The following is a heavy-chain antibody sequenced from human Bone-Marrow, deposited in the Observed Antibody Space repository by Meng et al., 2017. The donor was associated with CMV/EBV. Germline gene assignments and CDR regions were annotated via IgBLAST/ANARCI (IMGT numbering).Heavy chain of an antibody. D-gene: IGHD2-2*02. J-gene: IGHJ4*02. CDR2: INPSGGST. CDR1: GYTITSYY. CDR3: ARDQSVGDIVVVPAAIMDY. V-gene: IGHV1-46*01. Sequence: ASVKVSCKASGYTITSYYMHWVRQAPGQGLEWMGIINPSGGSTSYAQKFQGRVTMTRDTSTSTVYMELSSLRSEDTAVYYCARDQSVGDIVVVPAAIMDYWGQGTLVTVSS.